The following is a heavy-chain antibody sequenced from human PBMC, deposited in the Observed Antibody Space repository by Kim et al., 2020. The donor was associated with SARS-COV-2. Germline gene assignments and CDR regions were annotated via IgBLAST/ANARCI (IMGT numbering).Heavy chain of an antibody. V-gene: IGHV4-34*01. CDR1: GGSFSGYY. CDR2: INHSGST. J-gene: IGHJ4*02. CDR3: ARRGSSGSYDIDY. Sequence: SETLSLTCAVYGGSFSGYYWSWIRQPPGKGLEWIGEINHSGSTNYNPSLKSRVTISVDTSKNQFSLKLSSVTAADTAVYYCARRGSSGSYDIDYWGQGTLVTVSS. D-gene: IGHD3-10*01.